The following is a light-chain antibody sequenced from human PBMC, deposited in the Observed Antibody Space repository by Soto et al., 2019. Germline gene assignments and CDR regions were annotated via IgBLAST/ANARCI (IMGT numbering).Light chain of an antibody. CDR1: QSVSSS. J-gene: IGKJ1*01. V-gene: IGKV3-15*01. Sequence: EIMLTQSPVTLSLSPGEGAPLSCRASQSVSSSLAWYQQKPGQAPRLLIYGASTRATGVPARFSGGGSGTEFTLTISSLQSEDFAVYYCQQYNDWPRTFGQGTKVDIK. CDR3: QQYNDWPRT. CDR2: GAS.